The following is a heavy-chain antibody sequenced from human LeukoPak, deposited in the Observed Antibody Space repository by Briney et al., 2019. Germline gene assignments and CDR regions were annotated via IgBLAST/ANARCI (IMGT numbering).Heavy chain of an antibody. J-gene: IGHJ4*02. D-gene: IGHD6-13*01. Sequence: ASVKVSCKASGYTFTSYGISWVRQAPGQGLEWMGWISAYNGNTNYAQKLQGRVTMTTDTSTGTAYMELRSLRSDDTAVYYCARSAAAAGIPDYWGQGTLVTVSS. CDR1: GYTFTSYG. V-gene: IGHV1-18*01. CDR3: ARSAAAAGIPDY. CDR2: ISAYNGNT.